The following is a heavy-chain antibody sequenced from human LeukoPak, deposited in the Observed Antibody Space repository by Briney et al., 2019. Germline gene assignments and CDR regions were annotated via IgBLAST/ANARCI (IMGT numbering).Heavy chain of an antibody. CDR3: ARTGLTTDY. Sequence: SETLSLTSTVSGGSISSYYWSWIRQPPGKGLEWIGYIYYSGSTNYNPSLKSRVTISVDTSKNQFSLKLSSVTAADTAVYYCARTGLTTDYWGQGTLVTVSS. CDR1: GGSISSYY. J-gene: IGHJ4*02. V-gene: IGHV4-59*01. D-gene: IGHD1-14*01. CDR2: IYYSGST.